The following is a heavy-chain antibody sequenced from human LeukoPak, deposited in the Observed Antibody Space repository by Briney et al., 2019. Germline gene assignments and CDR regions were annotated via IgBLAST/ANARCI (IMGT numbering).Heavy chain of an antibody. J-gene: IGHJ4*02. CDR2: IYYSRSS. CDR3: ARYYYDSSGRGTFDY. Sequence: SQTLSLTCTVSGGSISSDIYYWSWIRQPPGKGLEWIGYIYYSRSSYYNPSLKSRVTMSIDTSKNQFSLKLSSVTAADTAVYYCARYYYDSSGRGTFDYWGQGALVTVSS. V-gene: IGHV4-30-4*01. D-gene: IGHD3-22*01. CDR1: GGSISSDIYY.